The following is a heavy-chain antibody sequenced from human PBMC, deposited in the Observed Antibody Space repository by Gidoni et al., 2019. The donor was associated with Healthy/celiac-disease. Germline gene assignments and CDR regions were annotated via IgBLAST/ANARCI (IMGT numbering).Heavy chain of an antibody. D-gene: IGHD3-22*01. CDR3: AGYDKDAFDI. CDR1: GFTFSSYS. CDR2: ISSSSSYI. J-gene: IGHJ3*02. V-gene: IGHV3-21*03. Sequence: VQLVESGGGLVKPGRSLRLSSAPSGFTFSSYSMNWVRQAPGKGLECVSSISSSSSYIYYADSVKGRFTISRDNAKNSLYLQMNSLRAEDTAVYYCAGYDKDAFDIWGQGTMVTVSS.